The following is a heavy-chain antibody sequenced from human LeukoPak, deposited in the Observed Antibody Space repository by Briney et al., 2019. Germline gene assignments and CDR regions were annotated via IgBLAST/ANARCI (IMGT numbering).Heavy chain of an antibody. CDR1: GFTFSDYY. Sequence: GGPLRLSCAASGFTFSDYYMSWIRQAPGKGLEWVSYISSSGSTIYYADSVKGRYTISRDNAKNSLYLEMNSLRAEDTAMYYCARHYDYVWGSYRSCYYYYMDVLGKGTTVTVSS. D-gene: IGHD3-16*02. CDR2: ISSSGSTI. CDR3: ARHYDYVWGSYRSCYYYYMDV. V-gene: IGHV3-11*04. J-gene: IGHJ6*03.